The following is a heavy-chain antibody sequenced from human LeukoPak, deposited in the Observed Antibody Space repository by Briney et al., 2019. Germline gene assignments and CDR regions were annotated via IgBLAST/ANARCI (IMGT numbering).Heavy chain of an antibody. V-gene: IGHV3-7*01. J-gene: IGHJ4*02. CDR3: AKDGQQPRYYFDY. D-gene: IGHD6-13*01. CDR1: GFTFSSYW. CDR2: IKQDGSEK. Sequence: GGSLRLSCAASGFTFSSYWMSWVRQAPGKGLEWVANIKQDGSEKYYVDSVKGRFTISRDNSKNTLYLQMNSLRAEDTAVYYCAKDGQQPRYYFDYWGQGTLVTVSS.